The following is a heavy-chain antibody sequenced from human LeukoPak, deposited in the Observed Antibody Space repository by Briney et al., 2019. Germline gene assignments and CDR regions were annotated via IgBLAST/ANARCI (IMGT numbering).Heavy chain of an antibody. J-gene: IGHJ4*02. D-gene: IGHD2-8*01. CDR3: ALLMMYAIDFDY. CDR2: ISASGGST. CDR1: GFTFSSYG. V-gene: IGHV3-23*01. Sequence: GGSLRLSCAASGFTFSSYGLSWVRQAPGKGLEWVSAISASGGSTYYADSVKGRFTISRDISKNTLYLQMNSLRAEDTAIYYCALLMMYAIDFDYWGQGTLVTVSS.